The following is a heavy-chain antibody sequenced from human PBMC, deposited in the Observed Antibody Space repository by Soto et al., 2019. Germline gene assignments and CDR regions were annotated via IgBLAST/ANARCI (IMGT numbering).Heavy chain of an antibody. CDR1: GFIFSSHG. V-gene: IGHV3-33*01. CDR2: IWYDGSNK. CDR3: ARQGVNSDFDY. Sequence: QVQLVESGGGVVQPVRSLSLSCAASGFIFSSHGMHWVRQAPGKGLEWVAVIWYDGSNKYYADSVKGRFTISRDNSKNTVSMQMNSLRAEDTAVYYCARQGVNSDFDYWGQGTLVTVSS. J-gene: IGHJ4*02. D-gene: IGHD2-8*01.